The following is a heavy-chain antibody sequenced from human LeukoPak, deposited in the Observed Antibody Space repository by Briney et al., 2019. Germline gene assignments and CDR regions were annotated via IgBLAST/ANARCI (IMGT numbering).Heavy chain of an antibody. Sequence: SETLSLTCTVSGYSISSGYYWGWIRQPPGKGLEWIGSIYHSGSTYYNPSLKSRVTISVDTSKNQFSLKLSSVTAADTAVYYCARAPYDYVWGSYRSGRFDYWGQGTLVTVSS. D-gene: IGHD3-16*02. CDR3: ARAPYDYVWGSYRSGRFDY. V-gene: IGHV4-38-2*02. CDR1: GYSISSGYY. CDR2: IYHSGST. J-gene: IGHJ4*02.